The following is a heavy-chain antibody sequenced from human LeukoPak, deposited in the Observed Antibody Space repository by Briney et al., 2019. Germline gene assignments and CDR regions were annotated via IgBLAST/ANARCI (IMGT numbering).Heavy chain of an antibody. J-gene: IGHJ4*02. V-gene: IGHV1-46*01. Sequence: ASVKVSCEASGYTFTSYYMHWVRQAPGQGLEWMGIINPSGGSTSYAQKFQGRVTMTRDMSTSTVYMELSSLRSEDTAVYYCAREGGYYDSSRYSSFDYWGQGTLVTVSS. CDR3: AREGGYYDSSRYSSFDY. D-gene: IGHD3-22*01. CDR2: INPSGGST. CDR1: GYTFTSYY.